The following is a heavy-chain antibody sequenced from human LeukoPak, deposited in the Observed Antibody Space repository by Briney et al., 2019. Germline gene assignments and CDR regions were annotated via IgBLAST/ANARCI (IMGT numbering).Heavy chain of an antibody. CDR1: GFTFSSYA. CDR3: ARDLSSIAATYWFDP. D-gene: IGHD6-6*01. Sequence: GGSLRLSCAASGFTFSSYAMHWVRQAPGKGLEWVAVISYDGSNKYYADSVKGRFTISRDNSKNTLYLQMNSLRAEDTAVYYCARDLSSIAATYWFDPWGQGTLVTVSS. V-gene: IGHV3-30*04. J-gene: IGHJ5*02. CDR2: ISYDGSNK.